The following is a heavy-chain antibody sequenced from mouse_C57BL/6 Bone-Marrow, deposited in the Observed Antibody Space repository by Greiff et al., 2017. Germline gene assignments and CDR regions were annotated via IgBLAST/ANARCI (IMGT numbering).Heavy chain of an antibody. V-gene: IGHV1-85*01. Sequence: VQRVESGPELVKPGASVKLSCKASGYTFTSYDINWVKQRPGQGLEWIGWIYPRDGSTKYNEKFKGKATLTVDTSSSTAYMELHSLTSEDSAVYFCARWGYGSSQYYFDYWGQGTTLTVSS. J-gene: IGHJ2*01. D-gene: IGHD1-1*01. CDR2: IYPRDGST. CDR3: ARWGYGSSQYYFDY. CDR1: GYTFTSYD.